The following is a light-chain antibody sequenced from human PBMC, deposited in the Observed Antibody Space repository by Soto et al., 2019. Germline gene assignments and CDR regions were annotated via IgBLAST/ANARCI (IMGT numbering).Light chain of an antibody. Sequence: QSALTQPASVSGSPGQSITISCTGTSSDVGGYNYVSWYQQHPGKAPKLMIYEVSNRPSGVSNRFSGSKSGNTASLTISGLQAEDEAHYYCCSYAGDNIFVFGTGTKVTVL. J-gene: IGLJ1*01. CDR3: CSYAGDNIFV. CDR1: SSDVGGYNY. V-gene: IGLV2-14*01. CDR2: EVS.